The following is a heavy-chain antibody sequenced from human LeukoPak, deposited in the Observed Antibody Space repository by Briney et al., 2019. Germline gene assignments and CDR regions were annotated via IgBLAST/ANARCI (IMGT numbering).Heavy chain of an antibody. J-gene: IGHJ4*02. Sequence: GRSLRLSCAASGFTFSSYGMHWVRQAPGKGLEWVAVISYDGSNKYYADSVKGRFTISRDNSKNTLYLQMNSLRAEDTAVYYCAKAPAQIFGVVNYFDYWGQGTLVTVSS. D-gene: IGHD3-3*01. CDR3: AKAPAQIFGVVNYFDY. CDR2: ISYDGSNK. CDR1: GFTFSSYG. V-gene: IGHV3-30*18.